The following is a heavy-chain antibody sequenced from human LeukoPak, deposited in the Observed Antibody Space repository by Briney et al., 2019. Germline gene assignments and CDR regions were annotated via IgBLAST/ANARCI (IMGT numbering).Heavy chain of an antibody. J-gene: IGHJ3*02. D-gene: IGHD3-22*01. V-gene: IGHV3-23*01. Sequence: GGSLRLSCAASGFTFSSYAMSWVRQAPGKGLEWVSAISGSGGSTYYADSVKGRFTISRDNSKNTLYLQMNSLRAEDTAVYYCARDPYYYDSSGYRDDAFDIWGQGTMVTVSS. CDR1: GFTFSSYA. CDR2: ISGSGGST. CDR3: ARDPYYYDSSGYRDDAFDI.